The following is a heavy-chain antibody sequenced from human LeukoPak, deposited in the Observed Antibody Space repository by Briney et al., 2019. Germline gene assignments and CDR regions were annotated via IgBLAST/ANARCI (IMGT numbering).Heavy chain of an antibody. J-gene: IGHJ4*02. CDR1: GYTFTSYG. V-gene: IGHV1-18*01. Sequence: ASVKVSCKASGYTFTSYGISWVRQAPGQGLEWMGWISAYNGNTNYAQKLQGRVTMTTDTSTSTAYMELRSLRSDDTAVYYCAREGRNYYDSSGYYPPGDYWGQGTLVTVSS. D-gene: IGHD3-22*01. CDR2: ISAYNGNT. CDR3: AREGRNYYDSSGYYPPGDY.